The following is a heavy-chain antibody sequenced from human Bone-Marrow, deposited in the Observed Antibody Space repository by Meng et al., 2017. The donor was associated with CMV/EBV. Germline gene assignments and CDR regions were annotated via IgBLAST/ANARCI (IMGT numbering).Heavy chain of an antibody. CDR3: AKDILIATAGSHFDY. CDR2: ISWDGGTT. Sequence: GASLKISCAASGFTFDDYAMHWVRQAPGKGLEWVSLISWDGGTTYYADSVKGRFTISRDNSKNSLYMQMNSLRAEDTALYYCAKDILIATAGSHFDYWGQGTLVTVSS. V-gene: IGHV3-43D*03. D-gene: IGHD6-13*01. J-gene: IGHJ4*02. CDR1: GFTFDDYA.